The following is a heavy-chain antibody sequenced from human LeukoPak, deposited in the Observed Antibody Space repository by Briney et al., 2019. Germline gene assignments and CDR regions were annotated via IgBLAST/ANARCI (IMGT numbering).Heavy chain of an antibody. V-gene: IGHV3-21*01. CDR3: AKTYYYDSVGYSPFDY. CDR2: ISISSGSI. D-gene: IGHD3-22*01. CDR1: GFSFSRYS. J-gene: IGHJ4*02. Sequence: GGSLRLSCVASGFSFSRYSMNWVRQAPGKGLERVSSISISSGSIYYADSVKGRFTISRDNAKNSLYLQMNSLRAEDKAIYYCAKTYYYDSVGYSPFDYWGQGSRVIVSS.